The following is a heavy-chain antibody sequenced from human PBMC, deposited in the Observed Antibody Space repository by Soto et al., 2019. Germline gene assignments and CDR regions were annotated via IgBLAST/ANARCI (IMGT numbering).Heavy chain of an antibody. V-gene: IGHV1-2*02. CDR2: INTKNGDT. CDR3: ARDRAVKGLARGWYADY. D-gene: IGHD6-19*01. CDR1: GYSFSDFY. J-gene: IGHJ4*02. Sequence: QVQLVQSGPEVKKPGASVNVSCKASGYSFSDFYVHWVRQAPGQGLEWMGWINTKNGDTNYAESFQGRVTVTRNTSISAAYVELGSLRADDTAVYYCARDRAVKGLARGWYADYWGQGTLVTLSS.